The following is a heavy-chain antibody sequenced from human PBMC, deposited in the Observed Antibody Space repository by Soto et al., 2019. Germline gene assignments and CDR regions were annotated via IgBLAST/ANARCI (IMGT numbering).Heavy chain of an antibody. V-gene: IGHV6-1*01. CDR3: ARGEQYSGRIFDY. Sequence: QTLSLTCAIPGDSVSSNSACWRWVRQSPSRGLEWLGRTYYRSKWYYEYAVSVRGRITINPDTSKNQYSLQLNSVTPEDTAVYFCARGEQYSGRIFDYWGQGTLVTVSS. CDR2: TYYRSKWYY. CDR1: GDSVSSNSAC. D-gene: IGHD1-26*01. J-gene: IGHJ4*01.